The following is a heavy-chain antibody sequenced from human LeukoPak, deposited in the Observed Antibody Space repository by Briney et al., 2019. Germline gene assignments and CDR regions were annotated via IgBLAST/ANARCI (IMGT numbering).Heavy chain of an antibody. J-gene: IGHJ4*02. CDR2: IRYDGSNK. V-gene: IGHV3-30*02. CDR1: GLTFSSYG. CDR3: AKEMSQYYYDSSGYLDY. D-gene: IGHD3-22*01. Sequence: PGGSLRLSCAASGLTFSSYGMHWVRQAPGKGLEWVAFIRYDGSNKYYADSVKGRFTISRDNSKNTLYLQMNSLRAEDTAVYYCAKEMSQYYYDSSGYLDYWGQGTLVTVSS.